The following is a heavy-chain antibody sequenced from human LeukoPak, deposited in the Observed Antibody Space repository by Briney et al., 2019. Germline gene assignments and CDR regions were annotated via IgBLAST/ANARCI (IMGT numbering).Heavy chain of an antibody. CDR3: ARTANFAAGYYIDY. D-gene: IGHD6-13*01. CDR2: IKQDGSEK. J-gene: IGHJ4*02. CDR1: GFTFSSYW. V-gene: IGHV3-7*01. Sequence: GGSLRLSCAASGFTFSSYWMSWVRQAPGKGLEWVANIKQDGSEKYYVDSVKGRFTISRDNAKNSLYLQMNSLRAEDTAVYYCARTANFAAGYYIDYWGQGTLVTVSS.